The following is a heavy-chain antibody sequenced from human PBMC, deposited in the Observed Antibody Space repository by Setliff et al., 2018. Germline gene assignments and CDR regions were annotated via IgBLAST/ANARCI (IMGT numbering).Heavy chain of an antibody. J-gene: IGHJ4*02. CDR3: ARESRVAATNDY. CDR2: INPNSGGT. D-gene: IGHD2-15*01. CDR1: GYTFTGYY. Sequence: ASVKVSCKASGYTFTGYYMHWVRQAPGQGLEWMGWINPNSGGTNYAQKFQGRVTMTTDTSISTAYMEVSRLTSDDTAVYYCARESRVAATNDYWGQGILVTVSS. V-gene: IGHV1-2*02.